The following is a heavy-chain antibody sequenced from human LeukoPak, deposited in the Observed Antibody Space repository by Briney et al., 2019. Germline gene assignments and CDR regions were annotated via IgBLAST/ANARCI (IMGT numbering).Heavy chain of an antibody. CDR2: IYYSGST. Sequence: SETLSLTCTVSGGSISSGDYYWSWIRQPPGKGLEWIGYIYYSGSTYYNPSLKSRVTISVDTSKNQSSLKLSSVPAADTAVYYCARVYGSGRYYYYGMDVWGKGTTVTVSS. J-gene: IGHJ6*04. CDR3: ARVYGSGRYYYYGMDV. V-gene: IGHV4-30-4*01. D-gene: IGHD3-10*01. CDR1: GGSISSGDYY.